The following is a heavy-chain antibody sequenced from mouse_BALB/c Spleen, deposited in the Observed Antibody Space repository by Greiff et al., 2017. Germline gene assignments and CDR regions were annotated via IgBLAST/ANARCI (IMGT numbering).Heavy chain of an antibody. CDR3: ARNGRLRRDAMDY. Sequence: EVQGVESGGGLVQPGGSRKLSCAASGFTFSSFGMHWVRQAPEKGLEWVAYISSGSSTIYYADTVKGRFTISRDNPKNTLFLQMTSLRSEDTAMYYCARNGRLRRDAMDYWGQGTSVTVSS. V-gene: IGHV5-17*02. CDR2: ISSGSSTI. CDR1: GFTFSSFG. D-gene: IGHD2-4*01. J-gene: IGHJ4*01.